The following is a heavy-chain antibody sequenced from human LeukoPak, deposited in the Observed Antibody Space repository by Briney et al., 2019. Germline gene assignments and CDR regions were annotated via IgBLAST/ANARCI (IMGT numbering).Heavy chain of an antibody. J-gene: IGHJ5*02. CDR2: ISPNSGDT. CDR3: AREGRTSSANDILTS. CDR1: GYGFSGYY. V-gene: IGHV1-2*02. D-gene: IGHD4/OR15-4a*01. Sequence: ASVSLTCKASGYGFSGYYRHWVRQAPGQGLEWMGWISPNSGDTNYAREFQGRVTMTRYTSISTTYMELSGLTSDDTAVYYCAREGRTSSANDILTSWGQGTLVTVSS.